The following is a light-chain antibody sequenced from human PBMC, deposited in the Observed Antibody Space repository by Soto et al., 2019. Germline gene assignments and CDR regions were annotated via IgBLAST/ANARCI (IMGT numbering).Light chain of an antibody. CDR2: AAS. Sequence: DIEMTQSPSSLSASVGDRVTITCRAGQSINTYLNWYHQKPGKAPELLIYAASNLQSGVPSRFSGSGSGTEFTLTISSLQPEDFATYYCQPSYSIPFTFGPGTKVDI. V-gene: IGKV1-39*01. CDR1: QSINTY. J-gene: IGKJ3*01. CDR3: QPSYSIPFT.